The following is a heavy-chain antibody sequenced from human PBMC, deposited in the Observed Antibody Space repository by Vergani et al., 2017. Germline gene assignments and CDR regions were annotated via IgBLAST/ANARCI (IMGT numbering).Heavy chain of an antibody. V-gene: IGHV3-53*01. D-gene: IGHD1-14*01. CDR1: GFTVSSNY. J-gene: IGHJ6*02. CDR2: IYSGGST. Sequence: EVQLVESGGGLIQPGGSLRLSCAASGFTVSSNYMSWVRQAPGKGLEWVSVIYSGGSTYYANSVKGRFTISRDHYKNTLDLQMSSLTAEDPAVYYCARDRPDRTSYGMDVWGQGSTVTVSS. CDR3: ARDRPDRTSYGMDV.